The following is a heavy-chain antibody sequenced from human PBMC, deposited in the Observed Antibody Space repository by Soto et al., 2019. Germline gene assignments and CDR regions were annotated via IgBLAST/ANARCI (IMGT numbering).Heavy chain of an antibody. J-gene: IGHJ6*03. Sequence: NPSETLSLTCVVSGGSLSDYFWSWIRQPPGMALEWIGEINHLGSINYNPSLKSRVTMSVDTSKNQFSLTLNSVTAADTATYYCARGGISHWAYFYYMDVWDRGTXVTVSS. CDR3: ARGGISHWAYFYYMDV. CDR1: GGSLSDYF. CDR2: INHLGSI. V-gene: IGHV4-34*01. D-gene: IGHD2-21*01.